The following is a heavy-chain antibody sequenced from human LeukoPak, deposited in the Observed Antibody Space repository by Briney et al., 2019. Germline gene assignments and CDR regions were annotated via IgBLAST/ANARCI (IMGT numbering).Heavy chain of an antibody. D-gene: IGHD5-18*01. CDR2: IYYSGST. V-gene: IGHV4-59*01. CDR3: ASGYTAVVFDY. J-gene: IGHJ4*02. Sequence: SSETLSLTCTVSGGSISSYYWSWIRQPPGKGLEWIGYIYYSGSTNYNPSLKSRVTISVDTSKNQFSLKLSSVTAADTAVYYCASGYTAVVFDYWGQGTLVTVSS. CDR1: GGSISSYY.